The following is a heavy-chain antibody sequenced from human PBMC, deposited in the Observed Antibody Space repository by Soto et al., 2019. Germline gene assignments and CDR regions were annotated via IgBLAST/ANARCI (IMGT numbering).Heavy chain of an antibody. CDR1: GYTFSNYG. V-gene: IGHV1-18*04. CDR3: AREANCGSDCYSPAEYSQH. D-gene: IGHD2-21*02. J-gene: IGHJ1*01. CDR2: ISAYNGKT. Sequence: QVQLVQSRAEVKKPGASVKVSCKASGYTFSNYGISWVRQAPGQGLEWMGWISAYNGKTYDAERLQGRVTMTTDTSTSTAYMELRSLRSDDTAVYYCAREANCGSDCYSPAEYSQHWGQGTLVTVSS.